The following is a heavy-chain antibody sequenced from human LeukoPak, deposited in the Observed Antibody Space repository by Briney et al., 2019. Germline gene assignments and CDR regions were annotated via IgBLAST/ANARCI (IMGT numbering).Heavy chain of an antibody. CDR3: ARAQVGSYSDY. J-gene: IGHJ4*02. D-gene: IGHD1-26*01. CDR2: INPNSGGT. Sequence: VASVNVSCKASGYTFTGYYMHWVRQAPGQGLEWMGWINPNSGGTNYAQKFQGRVTMTRDMSTSTVYMELSSLRSEDTAVYYCARAQVGSYSDYWGQGTLVTVSS. CDR1: GYTFTGYY. V-gene: IGHV1-2*02.